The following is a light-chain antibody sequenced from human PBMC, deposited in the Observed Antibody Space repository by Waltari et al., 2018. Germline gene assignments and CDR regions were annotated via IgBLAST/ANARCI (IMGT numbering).Light chain of an antibody. Sequence: QTVVTQEPSLSVSPGGTVTVICGLSSRSVSVDHCPIWVQQAPGQSPRTLIYATDIRSSGVPYRFSGSILGNKAALTITGAQAEDDSDYYCMLFMGSGIYVFGTGTKVTVL. CDR2: ATD. J-gene: IGLJ1*01. CDR1: SRSVSVDHC. V-gene: IGLV8-61*01. CDR3: MLFMGSGIYV.